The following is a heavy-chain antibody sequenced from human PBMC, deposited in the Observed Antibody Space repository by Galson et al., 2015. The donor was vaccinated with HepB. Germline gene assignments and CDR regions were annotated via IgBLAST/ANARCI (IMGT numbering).Heavy chain of an antibody. V-gene: IGHV1-18*04. Sequence: SVKVSCKASNYTFPMYAISWVRQAPGQGLEWMGWINAYNDNTNYAQKLQGRVTMTTDTSTSTAYMELRSLRSDDTAVYYCARHILVSPSRALDIWGQGTIVTVSS. CDR3: ARHILVSPSRALDI. CDR2: INAYNDNT. D-gene: IGHD2-2*01. J-gene: IGHJ3*02. CDR1: NYTFPMYA.